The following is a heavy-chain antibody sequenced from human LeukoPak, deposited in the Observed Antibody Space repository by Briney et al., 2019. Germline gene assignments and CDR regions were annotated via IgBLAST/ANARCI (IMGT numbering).Heavy chain of an antibody. V-gene: IGHV3-23*01. CDR2: ISDSGVTE. J-gene: IGHJ4*02. Sequence: PGGSLRLSRVVSGFTFSNYAMTWVRQAPGQGLDWVSAISDSGVTEYYADSVKGRFTISRDNSKSTLFLQMNSLRAEDTAVYYCANLNAPYWGNFDYWGQGTLVTVSS. CDR1: GFTFSNYA. D-gene: IGHD3-16*01. CDR3: ANLNAPYWGNFDY.